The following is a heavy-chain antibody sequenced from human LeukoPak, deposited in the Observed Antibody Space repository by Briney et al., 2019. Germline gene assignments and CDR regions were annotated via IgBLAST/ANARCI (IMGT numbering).Heavy chain of an antibody. Sequence: SETLSLTCTVSGGSISSGGYFWNWIRQHPGKGLEWIGYIYYSGTTYYNPSLKSRVSILLDTSKNQVSLKLISVTAADTAVYFCARGGSSGVLPEKMDHWGQEPWSPSPQ. J-gene: IGHJ4*01. CDR1: GGSISSGGYF. CDR2: IYYSGTT. CDR3: ARGGSSGVLPEKMDH. V-gene: IGHV4-31*03. D-gene: IGHD3-22*01.